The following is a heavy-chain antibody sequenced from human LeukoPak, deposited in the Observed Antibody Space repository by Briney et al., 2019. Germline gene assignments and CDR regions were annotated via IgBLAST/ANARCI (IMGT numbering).Heavy chain of an antibody. J-gene: IGHJ4*02. D-gene: IGHD1-26*01. CDR1: GFSFDDYA. V-gene: IGHV3-43D*03. CDR2: SSWIEGHT. CDR3: VRSRAASLGYFDF. Sequence: GGSLGLSCAVSGFSFDDYALHWVRQVPGKGLEWVAFSSWIEGHTDYLDSVKGRFTISRDNSKNSLSSQMSSLRAEDSALYYCVRSRAASLGYFDFWGQGTLVTVSS.